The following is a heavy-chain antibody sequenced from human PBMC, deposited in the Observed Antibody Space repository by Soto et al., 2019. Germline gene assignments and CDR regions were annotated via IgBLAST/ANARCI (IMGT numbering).Heavy chain of an antibody. CDR3: TTKKGYCTNGVCPDFYYYYYYMDV. CDR1: GFTFSNAW. V-gene: IGHV3-15*01. CDR2: IKSKTDGGTT. D-gene: IGHD2-8*01. J-gene: IGHJ6*03. Sequence: PGGSLRLSCAASGFTFSNAWMSWVRQAPGKGLEWVGRIKSKTDGGTTDYAAPVKGRFTISRDDSKNTLYLQMNSLKTEDTAVYYCTTKKGYCTNGVCPDFYYYYYYMDVWGKGTTVTVSS.